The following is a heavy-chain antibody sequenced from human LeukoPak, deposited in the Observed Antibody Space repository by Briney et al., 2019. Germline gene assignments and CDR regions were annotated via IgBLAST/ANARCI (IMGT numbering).Heavy chain of an antibody. V-gene: IGHV3-7*01. CDR3: ARVAAAGTEYFQH. D-gene: IGHD2-15*01. CDR2: IKQDGSEK. Sequence: GGSLRLSCAASGFTFSSYWMSWVRQAPGKGLEWVANIKQDGSEKYYVDSVKGRFSISRDTSKNTLDLQMNSLRAEDSAVYYCARVAAAGTEYFQHWGQGTLVTVSS. J-gene: IGHJ1*01. CDR1: GFTFSSYW.